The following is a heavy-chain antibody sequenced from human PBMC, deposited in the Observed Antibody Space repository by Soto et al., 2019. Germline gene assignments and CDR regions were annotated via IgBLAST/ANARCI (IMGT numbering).Heavy chain of an antibody. D-gene: IGHD3-9*01. CDR3: ARHYTTYYDILTGYYNGYSWFDP. CDR1: GVSISSYY. Sequence: SETLSLTCTVSGVSISSYYWSWIRQPPGKGLEWIGYIYYSGSTNYNPSLKSRVTISVDTSKNQFSLKLSSVTAADTAVYCCARHYTTYYDILTGYYNGYSWFDPWGQGTLVTVSS. J-gene: IGHJ5*02. CDR2: IYYSGST. V-gene: IGHV4-59*08.